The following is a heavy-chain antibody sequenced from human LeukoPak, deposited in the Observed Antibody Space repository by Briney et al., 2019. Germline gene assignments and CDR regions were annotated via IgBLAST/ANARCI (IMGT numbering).Heavy chain of an antibody. V-gene: IGHV4-39*07. D-gene: IGHD3-22*01. CDR1: GGSISSSSYY. J-gene: IGHJ5*02. CDR3: ARGGNYYDSSGYYNWFDP. Sequence: SETLSLTCTVSGGSISSSSYYWGWTRQPPGKGLEWIGSIYYSGSTYYNPSLKSRVTISVDTSKNQFSLKLSSVTAADTAVYYCARGGNYYDSSGYYNWFDPWGQGTLVTVSS. CDR2: IYYSGST.